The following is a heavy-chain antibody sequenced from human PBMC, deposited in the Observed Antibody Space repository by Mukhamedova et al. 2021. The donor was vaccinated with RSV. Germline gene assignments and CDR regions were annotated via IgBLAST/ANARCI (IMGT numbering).Heavy chain of an antibody. D-gene: IGHD1-26*01. Sequence: SYAMMWVRQAPGKGLEWVSSIGGTVESTYYADSVKGRFAISRDNSNYTLFLQMNNLGAEDTAVYYCAHRIVGAGPFDYWGQGTL. CDR2: IGGTVEST. CDR1: SYA. V-gene: IGHV3-23*01. J-gene: IGHJ4*02. CDR3: AHRIVGAGPFDY.